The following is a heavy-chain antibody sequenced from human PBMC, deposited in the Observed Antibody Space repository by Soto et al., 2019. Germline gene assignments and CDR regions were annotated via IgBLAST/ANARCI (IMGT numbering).Heavy chain of an antibody. Sequence: IRQPPGKGLEWIGYIYYSGSTTYNASLKSRVTISIDTSKNQVSLKLSSVTAADTAVYYCARRQVIAGRLQSVDYWGQGTLVTVSS. D-gene: IGHD3-16*02. CDR3: ARRQVIAGRLQSVDY. V-gene: IGHV4-59*08. CDR2: IYYSGST. J-gene: IGHJ4*02.